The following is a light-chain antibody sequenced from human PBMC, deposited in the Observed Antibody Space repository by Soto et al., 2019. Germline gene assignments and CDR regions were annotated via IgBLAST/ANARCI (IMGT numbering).Light chain of an antibody. CDR2: EVV. CDR1: KSDIGVYDF. V-gene: IGLV2-8*01. Sequence: QSVLTPPPSASGSPGQSVTISCTGTKSDIGVYDFVSWYQHHPGKAPRLIIYEVVQRPSGVPDRFSGSKSGNTASLTVSGLQAADDADYFCKSYAGSNTYVFGSGTKVTVL. CDR3: KSYAGSNTYV. J-gene: IGLJ1*01.